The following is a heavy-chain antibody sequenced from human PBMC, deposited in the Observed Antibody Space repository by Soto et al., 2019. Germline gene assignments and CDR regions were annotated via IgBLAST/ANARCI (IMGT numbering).Heavy chain of an antibody. J-gene: IGHJ6*02. CDR1: GGSISTSGYS. CDR2: IYQTGRT. Sequence: QLQLQESGSGLVQPSQTLSLTCTASGGSISTSGYSWTWIRQPPGGGLEWIGSIYQTGRTYVIPSLKSRVTMSLDKSKNQFSLNLTSVTAADRALYYCAREMTIFGVAPGGGVDVWGQGTTVTVSS. V-gene: IGHV4-30-2*01. D-gene: IGHD3-3*01. CDR3: AREMTIFGVAPGGGVDV.